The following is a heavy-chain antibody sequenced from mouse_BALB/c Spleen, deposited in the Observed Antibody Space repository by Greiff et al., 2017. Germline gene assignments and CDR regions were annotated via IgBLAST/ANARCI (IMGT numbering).Heavy chain of an antibody. CDR3: ARRKGTTVVAPFDY. CDR1: GFSLSTSGMG. CDR2: IYWDDDK. V-gene: IGHV8-12*01. J-gene: IGHJ2*01. Sequence: QVTLKESGPGILQPSQTLSLTCSFSGFSLSTSGMGVSWIRQPSGKGLEWLAHIYWDDDKRYNPSLKSRLTISKDTSSNQVFLKITSVDTADTATYYCARRKGTTVVAPFDYWGQGTTLTVSS. D-gene: IGHD1-1*01.